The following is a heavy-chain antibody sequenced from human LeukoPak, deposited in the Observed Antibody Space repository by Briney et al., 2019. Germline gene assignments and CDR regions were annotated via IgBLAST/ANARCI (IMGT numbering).Heavy chain of an antibody. V-gene: IGHV4-4*07. Sequence: SETLSLTCSVSGASITRYYWTWIRQPVGKGLEWFGRLYTNGTVNYNPSLRSRVTMSRDTSRNQFSLKLSSVTAADTAVYYCARRNMYYDFWSGPDYYYYYMDVWGKGTTVTVSS. CDR2: LYTNGTV. J-gene: IGHJ6*03. CDR3: ARRNMYYDFWSGPDYYYYYMDV. CDR1: GASITRYY. D-gene: IGHD3-3*01.